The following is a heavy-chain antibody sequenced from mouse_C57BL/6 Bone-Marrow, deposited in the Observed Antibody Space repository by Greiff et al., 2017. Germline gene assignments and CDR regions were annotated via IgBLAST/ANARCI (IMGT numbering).Heavy chain of an antibody. CDR3: ARYDGGLGSWLAY. J-gene: IGHJ3*01. CDR1: GFTFTDYY. V-gene: IGHV7-3*01. Sequence: EVKVVESGGGLVQPGGSLSLSCAASGFTFTDYYMSWVRQPPGKALEWLGFIRNKANGYTTEYSVSVKGRFTISRDNSQSILYLQMNALRDEDSATYYCARYDGGLGSWLAYWGQGTLVTVSA. CDR2: IRNKANGYTT. D-gene: IGHD1-1*02.